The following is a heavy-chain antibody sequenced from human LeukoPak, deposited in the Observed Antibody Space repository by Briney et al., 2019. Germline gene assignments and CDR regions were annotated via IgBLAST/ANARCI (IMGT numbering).Heavy chain of an antibody. CDR3: ARKNSYGYDYYYMDV. Sequence: PGGSLRLSRAASGFTFSSYAMSWVRQAPGKGLEWVSDINGSGDRTYYADSVKGRFTISRDNSKNTLYLQMNSLRAEDTAVYYCARKNSYGYDYYYMDVWGKGPRSPSP. CDR2: INGSGDRT. V-gene: IGHV3-23*01. J-gene: IGHJ6*03. D-gene: IGHD5-18*01. CDR1: GFTFSSYA.